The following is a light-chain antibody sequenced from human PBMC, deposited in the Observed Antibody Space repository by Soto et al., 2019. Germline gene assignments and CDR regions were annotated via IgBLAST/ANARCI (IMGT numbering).Light chain of an antibody. J-gene: IGKJ1*01. CDR1: QSLLHSNGYNY. V-gene: IGKV2-28*01. Sequence: DIAMTQSPLSLPVTPGGPTSISCRSSQSLLHSNGYNYLDWYLQKPGQSPQLLIYLGSNRASGVPDRFSGSGSGTDFTLKISRVEAEDVGVYYCMQALQTPRTFGQGTKVEIK. CDR2: LGS. CDR3: MQALQTPRT.